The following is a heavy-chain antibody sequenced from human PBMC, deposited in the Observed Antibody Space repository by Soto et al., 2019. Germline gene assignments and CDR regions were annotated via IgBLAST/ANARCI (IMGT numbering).Heavy chain of an antibody. Sequence: GGSLRLSCAASGFTFSSYGMHWVRQAPGKGLEWVAVIWYDGSNKYYADSVKGRFTISRDNSKNTLYLQMNSLRAADTAVYYCARHDSSGYYADYWGQGTLVTVSS. CDR2: IWYDGSNK. J-gene: IGHJ4*02. D-gene: IGHD3-22*01. V-gene: IGHV3-33*01. CDR3: ARHDSSGYYADY. CDR1: GFTFSSYG.